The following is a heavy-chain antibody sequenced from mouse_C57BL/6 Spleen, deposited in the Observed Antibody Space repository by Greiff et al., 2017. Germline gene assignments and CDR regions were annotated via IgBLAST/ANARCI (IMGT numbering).Heavy chain of an antibody. D-gene: IGHD1-1*01. CDR1: GFTFSSYT. Sequence: EVQVLESGAGLVKPGASLKLSCAASGFTFSSYTMSWVRQTPEKRLEWVATISGGGGNTDYPDSVKGRFTISRDNAYNTLYLQMSSLSSEDTALYYCASMGSTTVVALYAMDYWGQGTSVTVSS. J-gene: IGHJ4*01. CDR2: ISGGGGNT. V-gene: IGHV5-9*01. CDR3: ASMGSTTVVALYAMDY.